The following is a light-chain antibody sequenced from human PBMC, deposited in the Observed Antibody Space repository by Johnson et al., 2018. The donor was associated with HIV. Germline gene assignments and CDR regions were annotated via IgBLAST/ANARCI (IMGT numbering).Light chain of an antibody. J-gene: IGLJ1*01. CDR3: GTWDTSLSAGV. CDR1: SSNIGNNY. V-gene: IGLV1-51*01. Sequence: QSVLTQPPSVSAAPGQTVTISCSGSSSNIGNNYVSWYQQLPGTAPKLLIYDNNKRPSGIPDRFSGSKSGTSATLGITGLQTGDEADYYCGTWDTSLSAGVFGPGTKVRVL. CDR2: DNN.